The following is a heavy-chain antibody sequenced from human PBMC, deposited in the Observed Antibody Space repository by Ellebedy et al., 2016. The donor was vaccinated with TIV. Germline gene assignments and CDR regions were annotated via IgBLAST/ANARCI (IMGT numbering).Heavy chain of an antibody. J-gene: IGHJ6*02. CDR3: ARDDDDILTGRNAMDV. V-gene: IGHV3-48*01. D-gene: IGHD3-9*01. Sequence: PGGSLRLSCAASGFTFSNYNMNWVRQAPGKGLEWVSYISSSSSTIYYADSVKGRFTISRDNAKNSLYLQMNSLRADDTAAYYCARDDDDILTGRNAMDVWGQGTTVTVSS. CDR2: ISSSSSTI. CDR1: GFTFSNYN.